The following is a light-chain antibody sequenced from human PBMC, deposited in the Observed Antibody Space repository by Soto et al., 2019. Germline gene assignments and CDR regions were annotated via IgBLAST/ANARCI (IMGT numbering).Light chain of an antibody. V-gene: IGLV1-40*01. J-gene: IGLJ2*01. CDR1: SSNIGAGYD. CDR2: GNT. CDR3: LSFDSSLSVV. Sequence: QSVLTQPPSVSGAPGQRVTISYTGSSSNIGAGYDVHWYQQLPGRAPKLLIYGNTNRPSGVPDRFSGSKSGTSASLAITGLRAEDEADYYCLSFDSSLSVVFGGGTKLTVL.